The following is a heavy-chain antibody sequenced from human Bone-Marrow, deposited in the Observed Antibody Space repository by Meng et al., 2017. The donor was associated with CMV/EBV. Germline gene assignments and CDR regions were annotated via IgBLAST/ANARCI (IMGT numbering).Heavy chain of an antibody. CDR3: ARVALVGVTAPFDY. J-gene: IGHJ4*02. CDR2: IYSGGST. Sequence: GESLKISCAASGFTVSSNYMSWVRQAPGKGLEWVSVIYSGGSTYYADSVKGRFTISRDNSKNTLYLQMGSLRPEDMAVYYCARVALVGVTAPFDYWGQGTLVTVSS. D-gene: IGHD1-26*01. V-gene: IGHV3-66*02. CDR1: GFTVSSNY.